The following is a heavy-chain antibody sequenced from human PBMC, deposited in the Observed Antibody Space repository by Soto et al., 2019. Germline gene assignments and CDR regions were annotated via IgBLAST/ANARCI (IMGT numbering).Heavy chain of an antibody. J-gene: IGHJ6*02. Sequence: GESLKISCKGSGYSFTSYWIGWVRQMPGKGLEWMGIIYPGDSDTRYSPSFQGQVTISADKSISAAYLQWSSLKASDTAMYYCARRGGNSENYYYGMDVWGQGTTVTVSS. CDR3: ARRGGNSENYYYGMDV. CDR2: IYPGDSDT. V-gene: IGHV5-51*01. D-gene: IGHD2-21*02. CDR1: GYSFTSYW.